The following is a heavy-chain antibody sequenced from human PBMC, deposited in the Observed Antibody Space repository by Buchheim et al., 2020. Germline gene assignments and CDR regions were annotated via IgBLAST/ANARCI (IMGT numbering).Heavy chain of an antibody. Sequence: QVHLEQSGPQMKKPGASVKVSCKTSGYSFLNYGVSWVRQAPGQGPEWMGWISPSIGNTNLVGRFKGRVTMTTDTSTGTASLKMTSLRPDDSACYYGVRDGRWDYIFADYWGQGT. J-gene: IGHJ4*02. CDR1: GYSFLNYG. CDR2: ISPSIGNT. CDR3: VRDGRWDYIFADY. V-gene: IGHV1-18*01. D-gene: IGHD3-16*01.